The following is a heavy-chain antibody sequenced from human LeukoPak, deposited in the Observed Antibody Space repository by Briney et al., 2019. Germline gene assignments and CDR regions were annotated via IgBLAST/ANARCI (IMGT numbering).Heavy chain of an antibody. J-gene: IGHJ4*02. V-gene: IGHV1-2*02. CDR3: ARRLTTSQDLDY. Sequence: GASVKVSCKASGYTFTGHYMYWARQAPGQGLEWMGWINPNSGDTNYAQKFQGRVTMTRDTSISTAYMDLNRLTSDDTAVYYCARRLTTSQDLDYWGQGTLVTVSS. CDR2: INPNSGDT. CDR1: GYTFTGHY. D-gene: IGHD2-2*01.